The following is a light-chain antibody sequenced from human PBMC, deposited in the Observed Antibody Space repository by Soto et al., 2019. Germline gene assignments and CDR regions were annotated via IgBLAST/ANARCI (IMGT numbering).Light chain of an antibody. Sequence: DIQMTQSPSSLSASVGDRVTITCRASQSIVTWLAWYQQKPGKAPKLLIYEASSLESGVPSRFSGTGSGTEFTLTISSLQPDDSAAYYCQQFNSSPYPFGQGPKVEIK. CDR1: QSIVTW. J-gene: IGKJ2*01. CDR2: EAS. CDR3: QQFNSSPYP. V-gene: IGKV1-5*03.